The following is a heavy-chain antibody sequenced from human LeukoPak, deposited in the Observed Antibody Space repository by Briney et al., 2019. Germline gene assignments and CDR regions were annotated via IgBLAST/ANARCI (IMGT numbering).Heavy chain of an antibody. CDR1: GSTFSGYW. V-gene: IGHV3-7*01. CDR3: ARDKGIAALHTVGHFGN. Sequence: GGSLRLSCAVSGSTFSGYWMAWVRQVPGKEPEWVANINLDGGATYYVDSVKGRFTIYRDKATNSLFLQMNSLRAEDTAMYYCARDKGIAALHTVGHFGNWGQGTLVTVSS. J-gene: IGHJ4*02. D-gene: IGHD6-13*01. CDR2: INLDGGAT.